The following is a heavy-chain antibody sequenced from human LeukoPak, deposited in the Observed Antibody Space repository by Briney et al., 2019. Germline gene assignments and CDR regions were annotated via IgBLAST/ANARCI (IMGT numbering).Heavy chain of an antibody. J-gene: IGHJ3*02. Sequence: TGGSLRLSCAVSGFTFSSYWMSWVRQAPGKGLEWVASVKQDGNEKYYVDSVKGRFTISRDNAKNSLFLQMSSLRAEDTAVYYCARGAGTWGAFDIWGQGTMVTVSS. CDR3: ARGAGTWGAFDI. CDR1: GFTFSSYW. V-gene: IGHV3-7*01. D-gene: IGHD6-13*01. CDR2: VKQDGNEK.